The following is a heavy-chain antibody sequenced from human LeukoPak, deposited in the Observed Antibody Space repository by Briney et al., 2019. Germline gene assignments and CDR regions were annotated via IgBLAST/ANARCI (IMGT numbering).Heavy chain of an antibody. CDR3: ARVSMVYADPGDYEDY. Sequence: GGSLRLSCAASGFTFSSYWMSWVRQAPGKGLEWVANIKQDGSEKYYVDSVKGRFTISRDNAKNSLYLQMNGLRAEDTAVYYCARVSMVYADPGDYEDYWGQGTLVTVSS. CDR2: IKQDGSEK. V-gene: IGHV3-7*01. D-gene: IGHD2-8*01. CDR1: GFTFSSYW. J-gene: IGHJ4*02.